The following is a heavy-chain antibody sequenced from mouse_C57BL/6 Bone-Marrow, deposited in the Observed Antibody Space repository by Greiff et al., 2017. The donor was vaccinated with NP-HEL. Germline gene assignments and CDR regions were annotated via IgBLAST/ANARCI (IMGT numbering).Heavy chain of an antibody. J-gene: IGHJ3*01. D-gene: IGHD1-1*01. CDR3: ARDAYYGSSYAFAY. CDR2: FNPNNGGT. V-gene: IGHV1-18*01. Sequence: EVQLQQSGPELVKPGASVKIPCKASGYTFPDYNMDWVKQSHGKSLEWIGDFNPNNGGTIYNQKFKGKATLTVDKSSSTAYMELRSLTSEETAVYYCARDAYYGSSYAFAYWGQGTLVTVSA. CDR1: GYTFPDYN.